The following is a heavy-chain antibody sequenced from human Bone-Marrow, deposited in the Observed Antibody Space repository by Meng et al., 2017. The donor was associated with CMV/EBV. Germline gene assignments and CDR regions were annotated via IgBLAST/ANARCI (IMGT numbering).Heavy chain of an antibody. CDR1: GFTFSSYG. V-gene: IGHV3-21*01. CDR3: ARDVGKYCSSTSCFEFDY. Sequence: GGSLRLSCAASGFTFSSYGMHWVRQAPGKGLEWVSSISSSSSYIYYADSVKGRFTISRDNAKNSLYLQMNSLRAEDTAVYYCARDVGKYCSSTSCFEFDYWGQGTLVTVSS. J-gene: IGHJ4*02. D-gene: IGHD2-2*01. CDR2: ISSSSSYI.